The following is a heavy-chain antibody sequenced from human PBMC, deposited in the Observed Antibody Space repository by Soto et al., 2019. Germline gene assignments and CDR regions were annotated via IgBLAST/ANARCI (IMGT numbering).Heavy chain of an antibody. CDR3: TTDVLLWFGEFYFDY. D-gene: IGHD3-10*01. CDR2: IKSKTDGGTT. J-gene: IGHJ4*02. Sequence: PGGALRLSCAASGFIFSNAWMNWFRQAPGKGLEWVGRIKSKTDGGTTDYAAPVKGRFTISRDDSKNTLYLQMNSLKTEDTAVYYWTTDVLLWFGEFYFDYWGQGT. V-gene: IGHV3-15*07. CDR1: GFIFSNAW.